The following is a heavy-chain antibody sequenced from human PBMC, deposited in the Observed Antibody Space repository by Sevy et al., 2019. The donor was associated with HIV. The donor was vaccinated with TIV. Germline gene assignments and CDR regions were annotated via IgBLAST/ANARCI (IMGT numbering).Heavy chain of an antibody. CDR1: GFIFSDYY. D-gene: IGHD2-2*03. CDR2: ISGSGIT. CDR3: ARDPLLGIAREVARGGY. J-gene: IGHJ4*02. Sequence: GGALRLSCSGSGFIFSDYYMSWIRQAPGRGLEWVSYISGSGITYYAESVEGRFTISRDNARNALYLQMNSLRADDTAVYYGARDPLLGIAREVARGGYWGQGTLVTVSS. V-gene: IGHV3-11*01.